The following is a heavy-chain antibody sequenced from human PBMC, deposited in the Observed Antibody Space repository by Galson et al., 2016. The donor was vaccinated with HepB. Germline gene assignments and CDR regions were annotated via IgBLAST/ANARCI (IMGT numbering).Heavy chain of an antibody. CDR1: GDSVNSGTYY. D-gene: IGHD3-10*01. V-gene: IGHV4-61*01. J-gene: IGHJ6*02. CDR2: IYYTGTT. CDR3: ARGTVRGVARGGMDV. Sequence: SETLSLTCIASGDSVNSGTYYWTWIRQPPGKGLECIGYIYYTGTTKNNPSLKSRVTISVDASRNQISLNLTSVTAADTANYYCARGTVRGVARGGMDVWGQGTTVIVSS.